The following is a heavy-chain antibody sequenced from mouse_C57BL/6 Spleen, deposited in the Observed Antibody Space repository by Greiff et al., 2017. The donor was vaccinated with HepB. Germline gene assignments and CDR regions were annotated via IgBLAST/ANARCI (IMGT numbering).Heavy chain of an antibody. CDR2: IDPENGDT. V-gene: IGHV14-4*01. CDR3: ATPYGSTTLYWYFDV. CDR1: GFNIKDDY. J-gene: IGHJ1*03. Sequence: EVQLQQSGAELVRPGASVKLSCTASGFNIKDDYMHWVKQRPEQGLEWIGWIDPENGDTEYASKFQGKATITADTSSNTAYLQLSSLTSEDTAVYYCATPYGSTTLYWYFDVWGTGTTVTVSS. D-gene: IGHD1-1*01.